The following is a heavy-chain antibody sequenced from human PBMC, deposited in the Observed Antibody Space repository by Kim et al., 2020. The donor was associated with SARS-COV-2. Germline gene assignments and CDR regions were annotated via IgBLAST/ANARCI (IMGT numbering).Heavy chain of an antibody. J-gene: IGHJ4*02. Sequence: GRFTRSRDNPKNTLYLQMNGMGPEDTAVYYCAKDRTYYYGSGSCFDYWGQGTLVTVSS. D-gene: IGHD3-10*01. V-gene: IGHV3-23*01. CDR3: AKDRTYYYGSGSCFDY.